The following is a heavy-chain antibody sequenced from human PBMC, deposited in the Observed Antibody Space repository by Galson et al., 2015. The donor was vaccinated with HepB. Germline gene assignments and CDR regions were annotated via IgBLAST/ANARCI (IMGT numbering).Heavy chain of an antibody. V-gene: IGHV3-48*02. CDR1: GFTFSSYS. CDR2: ISGSSGTI. J-gene: IGHJ1*01. D-gene: IGHD6-13*01. CDR3: AGLEQQLVRYHQNYFQH. Sequence: SLRLSCAASGFTFSSYSMNWARQAPGKGLEWISYISGSSGTIYYADSVKGRFTISRNNAKNSLYPQMNSLRDDDTAVYYCAGLEQQLVRYHQNYFQHWGQGTLVTVSS.